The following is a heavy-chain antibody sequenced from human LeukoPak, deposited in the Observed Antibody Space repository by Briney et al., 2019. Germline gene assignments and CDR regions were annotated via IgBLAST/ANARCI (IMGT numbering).Heavy chain of an antibody. D-gene: IGHD5-18*01. J-gene: IGHJ3*02. CDR2: IIPIFGTA. Sequence: SVKVSCKASGGTFSSYAISWVRQAPGQGLEWMGGIIPIFGTANYAQKFQGRVTITADESTSTAYMELSNLRSEDTAVYYCASSVKVDTAMGDAFDIWGQGTMVTVSS. V-gene: IGHV1-69*13. CDR1: GGTFSSYA. CDR3: ASSVKVDTAMGDAFDI.